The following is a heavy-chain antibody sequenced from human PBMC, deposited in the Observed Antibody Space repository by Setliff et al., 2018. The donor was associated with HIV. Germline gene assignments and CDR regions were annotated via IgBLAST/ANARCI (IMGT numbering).Heavy chain of an antibody. Sequence: PSETLSLTCTVSGGSISSGSHFWGWIRQPAGKGLEWIGHISTSGTTNYNPSLKSRVTMLVDTSENHFTLKLTSVTAADTAMYYCTRGIGGIGYYPDYWGQGTLVTVSS. D-gene: IGHD3-22*01. J-gene: IGHJ4*02. V-gene: IGHV4-61*09. CDR3: TRGIGGIGYYPDY. CDR1: GGSISSGSHF. CDR2: ISTSGTT.